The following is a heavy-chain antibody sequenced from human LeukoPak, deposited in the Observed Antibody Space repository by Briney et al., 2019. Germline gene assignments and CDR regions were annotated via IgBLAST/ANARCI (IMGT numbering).Heavy chain of an antibody. Sequence: RGESLKISCAASGFTFSTYWMHWVRQAPGKGLVWVSRINSDVSTTNYADSVKGRFTISRDNAKNTLYLQMNSLRAEDTAVYYCVSGIQAPYWGQGTLVTVSS. CDR3: VSGIQAPY. V-gene: IGHV3-74*01. J-gene: IGHJ4*02. CDR2: INSDVSTT. D-gene: IGHD1-14*01. CDR1: GFTFSTYW.